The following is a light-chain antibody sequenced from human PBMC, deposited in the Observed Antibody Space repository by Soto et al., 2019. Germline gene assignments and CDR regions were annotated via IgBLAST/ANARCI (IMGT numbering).Light chain of an antibody. CDR2: DDN. CDR3: CSYAGSYTYV. V-gene: IGLV1-47*02. Sequence: QSVLTQPPSASGTPGQRVTVSCSGSSSNIGRNYVYWYQQLPGTAPKLLVFDDNQRPSGVPDRFSDSKSGTSASLTISGLRSEDEADYYCCSYAGSYTYVFGTGTKVTVL. CDR1: SSNIGRNY. J-gene: IGLJ1*01.